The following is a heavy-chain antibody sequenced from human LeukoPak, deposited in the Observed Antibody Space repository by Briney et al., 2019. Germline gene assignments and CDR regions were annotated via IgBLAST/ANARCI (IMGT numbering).Heavy chain of an antibody. V-gene: IGHV1-69*13. CDR3: ARSKRDTAMEPFDY. Sequence: GASVKVSCKASGGTFSSYAISWVRQAPGQGLEWMGGIIPIFGTANYAQKFQGGVTITADESTSTAYMELSSLRSEDTAVYYCARSKRDTAMEPFDYWGQGTLVTVSS. CDR1: GGTFSSYA. CDR2: IIPIFGTA. D-gene: IGHD5-18*01. J-gene: IGHJ4*02.